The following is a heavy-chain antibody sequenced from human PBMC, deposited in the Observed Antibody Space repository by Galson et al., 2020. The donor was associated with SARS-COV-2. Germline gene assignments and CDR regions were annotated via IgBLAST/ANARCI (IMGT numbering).Heavy chain of an antibody. J-gene: IGHJ4*02. CDR1: GGSISIGTYY. CDR2: IYSSGSP. V-gene: IGHV4-61*02. D-gene: IGHD6-19*01. Sequence: SETLSLTCTVSGGSISIGTYYWSWIRQPAGKGLEWIGRIYSSGSPTYNPPLKSRVTISVDTSKNQFSLTLSTVTAADTVFYYCAREARAVGGTPYWGKGTLGTVGS. CDR3: AREARAVGGTPY.